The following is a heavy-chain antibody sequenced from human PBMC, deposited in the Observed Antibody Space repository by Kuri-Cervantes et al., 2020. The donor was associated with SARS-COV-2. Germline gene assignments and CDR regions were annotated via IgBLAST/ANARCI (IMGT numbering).Heavy chain of an antibody. CDR1: GYTFTSYG. CDR3: AKAGKKEGYCSSTSCYLDSDY. D-gene: IGHD2-2*01. V-gene: IGHV1-18*01. J-gene: IGHJ4*02. CDR2: ISAYNGNT. Sequence: ASVKVSCKASGYTFTSYGISWVRQAPGQGLEWMGWISAYNGNTNYAQKLQGRVTMTTDTSTSTAYMELRSLRSDDTAVYYCAKAGKKEGYCSSTSCYLDSDYWGQGTLVTVSS.